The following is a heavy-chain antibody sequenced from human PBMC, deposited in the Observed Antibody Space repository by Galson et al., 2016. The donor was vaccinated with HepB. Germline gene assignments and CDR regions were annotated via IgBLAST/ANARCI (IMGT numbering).Heavy chain of an antibody. Sequence: SLRLSCAASGFTFRDYGMHWVCQAPGKGLEWVAFISYDGSKKYYADSVKGRFTMSRDNSKNTLYLQMNSLRPEDTAMYYCAKEILDIVATTHPDYWGQGTLVTVSS. CDR1: GFTFRDYG. CDR3: AKEILDIVATTHPDY. V-gene: IGHV3-30*18. D-gene: IGHD5-12*01. J-gene: IGHJ4*02. CDR2: ISYDGSKK.